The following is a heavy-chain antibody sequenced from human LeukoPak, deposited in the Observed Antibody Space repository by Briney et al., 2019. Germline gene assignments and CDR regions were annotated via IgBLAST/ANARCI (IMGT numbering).Heavy chain of an antibody. J-gene: IGHJ4*02. V-gene: IGHV3-21*01. D-gene: IGHD4-17*01. Sequence: PGGSLRLSCAASGFTFSSYNMNWVRQAPGKGLEWVSFISSSSSYIYYADSVKGRFTISRDNAKNSLYLQMNSLRAEDTAVYYCARSKDTVTTGNFDYWGQGTLVTVSS. CDR1: GFTFSSYN. CDR2: ISSSSSYI. CDR3: ARSKDTVTTGNFDY.